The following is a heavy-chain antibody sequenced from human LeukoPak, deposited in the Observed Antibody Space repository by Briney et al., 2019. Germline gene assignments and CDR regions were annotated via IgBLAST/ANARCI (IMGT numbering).Heavy chain of an antibody. CDR2: IYYSGST. D-gene: IGHD6-6*01. J-gene: IGHJ3*02. Sequence: PSETLSLTCTVSGGSISSGGYYWSWIRQHPGKGLEWIGYIYYSGSTYYNPSLKSRVTISVDTSKNQCSLKLSSVTAADTAVYYCATASIAARPGAFDIWGQGTMVTVSS. V-gene: IGHV4-31*03. CDR3: ATASIAARPGAFDI. CDR1: GGSISSGGYY.